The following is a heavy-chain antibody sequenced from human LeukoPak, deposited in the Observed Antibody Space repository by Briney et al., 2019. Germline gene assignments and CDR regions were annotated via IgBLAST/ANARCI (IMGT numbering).Heavy chain of an antibody. D-gene: IGHD1-26*01. J-gene: IGHJ3*02. V-gene: IGHV4-59*08. CDR2: IYYSGST. CDR3: ARHDSVQGGSYGGAFDI. CDR1: GGSISSYY. Sequence: SETLSLTCTVSGGSISSYYWSWIRQPPGKGLEWIGYIYYSGSTNYNSSLKSRVTISVDTSKNQFSLKLSSVTAADTAVYYCARHDSVQGGSYGGAFDIWGQGTMVTVSS.